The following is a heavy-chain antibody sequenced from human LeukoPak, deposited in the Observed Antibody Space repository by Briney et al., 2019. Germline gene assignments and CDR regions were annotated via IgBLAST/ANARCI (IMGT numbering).Heavy chain of an antibody. V-gene: IGHV3-23*01. D-gene: IGHD1-26*01. Sequence: GGSLRLSCAASGFPVSSNYMSWVRQAPGKGLEWVSGTSGSGGSTYYADSVKGRFAISRDNSKNTLYLQMNSLRAEDTGVYYCARISGSYWGSLDYWGRGTLVTVSS. CDR1: GFPVSSNY. J-gene: IGHJ4*02. CDR3: ARISGSYWGSLDY. CDR2: TSGSGGST.